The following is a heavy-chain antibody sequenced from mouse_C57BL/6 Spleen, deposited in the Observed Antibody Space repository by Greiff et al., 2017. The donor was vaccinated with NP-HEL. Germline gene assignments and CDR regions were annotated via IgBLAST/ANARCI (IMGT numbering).Heavy chain of an antibody. CDR3: ARLHYGSSHWYFDV. Sequence: QVQLQQPGAELVRPGSSVKLSCKASGYTFTSYWMHWVKQRPIQGLEWIGNIDPSDSETHYNQKFKDKATLTVDKSSSTAYMQLSSLTSEDSAVYYCARLHYGSSHWYFDVWGTGTTVTVSS. CDR1: GYTFTSYW. D-gene: IGHD1-1*01. CDR2: IDPSDSET. V-gene: IGHV1-52*01. J-gene: IGHJ1*03.